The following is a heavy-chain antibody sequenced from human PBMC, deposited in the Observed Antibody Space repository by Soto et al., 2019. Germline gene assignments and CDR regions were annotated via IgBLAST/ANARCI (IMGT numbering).Heavy chain of an antibody. CDR1: GGSVSSGSYY. V-gene: IGHV4-61*01. CDR3: ARGTLRFLEWLLSQAEDDAFDI. D-gene: IGHD3-3*01. CDR2: IYYSGST. J-gene: IGHJ3*02. Sequence: NPSETLSLTCTVSGGSVSSGSYYWSWIRQPPGKGLEWIGYIYYSGSTNYNPSLKSRVTISVDTSKNQFSLKLSSVTAADTAVYYCARGTLRFLEWLLSQAEDDAFDIWGQGTMVTVSS.